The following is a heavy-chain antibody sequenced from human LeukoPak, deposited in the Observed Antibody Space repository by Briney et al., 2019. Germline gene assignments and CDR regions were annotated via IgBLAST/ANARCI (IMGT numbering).Heavy chain of an antibody. Sequence: GGSLRLSCAASGFTFSSYAMSWVRQAPGKGLEWVSAVSGSGGSTYYADSVKGRFTISRDNFKNTLYLQMNSLRAEDTAVYYCAKDLAVRPLWFFDYWGQGTLVTVSS. CDR3: AKDLAVRPLWFFDY. D-gene: IGHD3-10*01. CDR2: VSGSGGST. CDR1: GFTFSSYA. J-gene: IGHJ4*02. V-gene: IGHV3-23*01.